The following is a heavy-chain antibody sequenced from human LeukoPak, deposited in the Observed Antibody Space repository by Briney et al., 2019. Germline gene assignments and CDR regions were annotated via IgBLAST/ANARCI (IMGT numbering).Heavy chain of an antibody. CDR1: GFSFSSYW. D-gene: IGHD3-16*01. V-gene: IGHV3-74*01. CDR2: IRTDGGTT. CDR3: ARDWAWGGFDH. Sequence: PGGSLRLSCAGSGFSFSSYWMHWVRQAPGKGLVWVSRIRTDGGTTYYADSVKGRFTVSRGNAKNTLYLQMNSLRVDDTAIYYCARDWAWGGFDHWGQGALVTVSP. J-gene: IGHJ4*02.